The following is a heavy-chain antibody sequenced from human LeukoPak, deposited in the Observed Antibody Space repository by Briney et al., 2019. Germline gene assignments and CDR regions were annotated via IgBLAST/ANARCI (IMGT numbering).Heavy chain of an antibody. Sequence: GGSLRLSCAASGFTFSTYGMSWVRQAPGKGLECVSTINGPGCSTYYADSVRGRFTISRDNSKNTLYLQMNSLRAEDTAIYYCARDREWLRPQDYWGQGTLVTVSS. CDR2: INGPGCST. CDR3: ARDREWLRPQDY. V-gene: IGHV3-23*01. J-gene: IGHJ4*02. CDR1: GFTFSTYG. D-gene: IGHD5-12*01.